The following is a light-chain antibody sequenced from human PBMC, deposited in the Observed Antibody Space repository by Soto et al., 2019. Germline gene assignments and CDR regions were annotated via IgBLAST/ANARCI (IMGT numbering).Light chain of an antibody. CDR1: QSIRTN. J-gene: IGKJ1*01. CDR2: GAS. Sequence: EVVLTQSPATLSVSAGGTVTLSCRASQSIRTNVAWYQQIPGQAPRLLVYGASTRATDVPARFSGSGSGIEFTLTISSLQPEDFATYYCLQDYNYPRTFGQGTKVEIK. CDR3: LQDYNYPRT. V-gene: IGKV3-15*01.